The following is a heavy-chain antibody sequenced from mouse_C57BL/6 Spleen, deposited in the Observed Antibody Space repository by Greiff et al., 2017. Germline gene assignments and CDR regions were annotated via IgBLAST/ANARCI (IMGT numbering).Heavy chain of an antibody. D-gene: IGHD2-4*01. Sequence: PGQGLEWIGAIYPGNSDTSYNQKFKGKAKLTAVTSASTAYMELSSLTNEDSAAYYCTREDYDVYFDVWGTGTTVTVSS. J-gene: IGHJ1*03. V-gene: IGHV1-5*01. CDR3: TREDYDVYFDV. CDR2: IYPGNSDT.